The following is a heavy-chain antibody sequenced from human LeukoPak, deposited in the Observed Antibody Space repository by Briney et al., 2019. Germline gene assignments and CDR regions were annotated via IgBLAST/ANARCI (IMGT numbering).Heavy chain of an antibody. CDR2: IYYSGST. V-gene: IGHV4-39*01. CDR1: GVSISSSTYY. D-gene: IGHD5-18*01. J-gene: IGHJ4*02. CDR3: ARSRGGYNYGLKFFDS. Sequence: PSETLSLTCTVSGVSISSSTYYWGWLRQPPGKGLEWIGSIYYSGSTYYNVSLKSRVAIFIDTSKNEASLKMDSVTAADTAVYYCARSRGGYNYGLKFFDSWGQGTLVTVSS.